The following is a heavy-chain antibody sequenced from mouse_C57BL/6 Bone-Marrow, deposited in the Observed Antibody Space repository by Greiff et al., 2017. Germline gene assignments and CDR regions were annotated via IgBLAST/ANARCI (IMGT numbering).Heavy chain of an antibody. CDR1: GYTFPSYW. Sequence: QVQLQQPGAELVKPGASVTMSCKASGYTFPSYWITWVKQRPGQGLEWIGDISPGSGSTNYNEKFKSKATLTVDTSSSTAYMQLSSLTSEDSAVYYGARWLLLFFDDWGQGTTLTVSS. J-gene: IGHJ2*01. D-gene: IGHD2-3*01. V-gene: IGHV1-55*01. CDR2: ISPGSGST. CDR3: ARWLLLFFDD.